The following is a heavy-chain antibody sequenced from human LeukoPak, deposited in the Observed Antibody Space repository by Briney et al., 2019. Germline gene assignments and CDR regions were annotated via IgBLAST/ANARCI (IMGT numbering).Heavy chain of an antibody. CDR1: GGTFSSYA. D-gene: IGHD4-17*01. CDR2: IIPIFGTA. J-gene: IGHJ4*02. CDR3: ARGAPGYGDYVLYYFDY. V-gene: IGHV1-69*06. Sequence: PLASVKVSCKASGGTFSSYAISWVRQAPGQGLEWMGGIIPIFGTANYAQKFQGRVTITADKSTSTAYMELSSLRSEDTAVYYCARGAPGYGDYVLYYFDYWGQGTLVTVSS.